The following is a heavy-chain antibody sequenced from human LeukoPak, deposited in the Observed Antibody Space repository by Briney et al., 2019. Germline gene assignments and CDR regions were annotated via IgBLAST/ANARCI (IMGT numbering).Heavy chain of an antibody. CDR2: IYYSGST. Sequence: PSETLSLTCTISGGSIDSYYWSWIRQPPGKGLEWIGYIYYSGSTTYTPSLKSRVTISLDTSKNQFSLKLSSVTAADTAVYYCARFKYDFWSGSRSYYFYGMDVWGQGTTVTVSS. V-gene: IGHV4-59*08. CDR1: GGSIDSYY. CDR3: ARFKYDFWSGSRSYYFYGMDV. J-gene: IGHJ6*02. D-gene: IGHD3-3*01.